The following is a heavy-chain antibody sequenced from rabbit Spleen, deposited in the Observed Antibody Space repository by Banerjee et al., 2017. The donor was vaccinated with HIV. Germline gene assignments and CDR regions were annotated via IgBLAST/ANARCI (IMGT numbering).Heavy chain of an antibody. J-gene: IGHJ4*01. V-gene: IGHV1S45*01. D-gene: IGHD1-1*01. CDR2: MDTGSGNT. CDR1: GFSISSSCW. CDR3: ARDGSGNGNYGRGSNL. Sequence: QEQLVESGGGLVKPGTSLTLTCTASGFSISSSCWMCWVRQAPGKGLEWIGCMDTGSGNTYYASWAKGRFTISRTSSTTVTLQMTSLTAADTATYFCARDGSGNGNYGRGSNLWGPGTLVTVS.